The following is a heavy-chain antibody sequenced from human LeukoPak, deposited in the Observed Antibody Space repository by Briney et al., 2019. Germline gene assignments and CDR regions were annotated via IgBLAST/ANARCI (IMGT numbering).Heavy chain of an antibody. CDR1: GFTFSSYA. CDR2: ISYDGSNK. V-gene: IGHV3-30*04. D-gene: IGHD6-13*01. J-gene: IGHJ4*02. Sequence: GGSLRLSCAASGFTFSSYAMHWVRQAPGKGLEWVAVISYDGSNKYYADSVKGRFTISRDNSKNTLYLQMNSLRAEDTAVYYCAREQYSSSWHYFDYWGQGTLVTVSS. CDR3: AREQYSSSWHYFDY.